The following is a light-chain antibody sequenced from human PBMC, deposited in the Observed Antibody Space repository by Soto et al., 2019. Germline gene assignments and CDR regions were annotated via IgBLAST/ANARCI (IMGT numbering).Light chain of an antibody. J-gene: IGLJ3*02. V-gene: IGLV4-69*02. CDR1: SGHSSYA. CDR3: QTWGTGVWV. Sequence: QSVLTQSPSASASLGASVKLTCTLSSGHSSYAIAWHQQQPEKGPRHLMKVNSDGSHSRGDGITDRFSGSSSGAERYLTISSLQFEDEADYYCQTWGTGVWVFGGGTKLTVL. CDR2: VNSDGSH.